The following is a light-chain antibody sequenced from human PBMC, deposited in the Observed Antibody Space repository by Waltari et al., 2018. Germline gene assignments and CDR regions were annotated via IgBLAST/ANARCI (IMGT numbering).Light chain of an antibody. Sequence: QSALTQPASVSGSPGQAIIISCTGTGSDVGGYDYVSWYQQYPGKAPRLIIYVVYNRPSGVSNRFAGSKSDNTASLPISGLQAEDESVYYYSSYTSSGVVFGGGTKLTVL. CDR3: SSYTSSGVV. J-gene: IGLJ2*01. CDR1: GSDVGGYDY. V-gene: IGLV2-14*01. CDR2: VVY.